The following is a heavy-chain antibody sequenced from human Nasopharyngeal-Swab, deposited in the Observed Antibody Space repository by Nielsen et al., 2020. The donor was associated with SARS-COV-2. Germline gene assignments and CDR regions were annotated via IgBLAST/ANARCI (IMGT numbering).Heavy chain of an antibody. CDR2: IIPIFGTA. D-gene: IGHD3-10*01. V-gene: IGHV1-69*05. Sequence: SAKVSCKASGGTFSSYAISWVRQAPGQGLEWMGGIIPIFGTANYAQKFQGRVTMTRDTSTSTVYMELSSLRSEDTAVYYCARDTSMVRGVIITGDDYWGQGALVTVSS. CDR3: ARDTSMVRGVIITGDDY. CDR1: GGTFSSYA. J-gene: IGHJ4*02.